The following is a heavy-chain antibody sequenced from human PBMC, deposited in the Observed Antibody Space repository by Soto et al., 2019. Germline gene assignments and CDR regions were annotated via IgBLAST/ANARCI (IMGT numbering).Heavy chain of an antibody. CDR2: ITSTGDTI. J-gene: IGHJ4*02. Sequence: EVQLVESGGGLVQPGGSLRLSCAVSGFTFRSFEMSWVRQAPGKGLEWGSSITSTGDTIYYADSVKGRFTISRDNAKNSLSLQMNSLRAEDTAVYYCAGGCCGSDPSYFDYWGQGTLVTVSS. CDR1: GFTFRSFE. V-gene: IGHV3-48*03. D-gene: IGHD5-12*01. CDR3: AGGCCGSDPSYFDY.